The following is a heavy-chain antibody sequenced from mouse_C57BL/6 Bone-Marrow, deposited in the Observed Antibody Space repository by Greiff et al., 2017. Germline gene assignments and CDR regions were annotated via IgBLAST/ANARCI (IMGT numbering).Heavy chain of an antibody. CDR1: GYTFTSYW. Sequence: QVQLQQPGAELVKPGASVKMSCKASGYTFTSYWITWVKQRPGQGLEWIGDIYPGSGGTKYNEKFKSKATLTVDKPSSTAYMQLSSLTSEDSAVYYCARGVWKGYWGQGTTLTVSS. J-gene: IGHJ2*01. D-gene: IGHD2-10*02. V-gene: IGHV1-55*01. CDR2: IYPGSGGT. CDR3: ARGVWKGY.